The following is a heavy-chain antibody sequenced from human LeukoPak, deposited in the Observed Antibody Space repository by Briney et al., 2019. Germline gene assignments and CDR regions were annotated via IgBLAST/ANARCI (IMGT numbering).Heavy chain of an antibody. CDR3: AKSLLTTASGTGRAFDI. D-gene: IGHD1-26*01. Sequence: GGSLRLSYEASRFSFSTYPMGWVRRAPGKGLEWVSGISASGDVTFHADPLKGRFTISRDNSKNTLYLQMDSLRAEDTAKYYCAKSLLTTASGTGRAFDIWGQGTMVTVSA. J-gene: IGHJ3*02. CDR2: ISASGDVT. V-gene: IGHV3-23*01. CDR1: RFSFSTYP.